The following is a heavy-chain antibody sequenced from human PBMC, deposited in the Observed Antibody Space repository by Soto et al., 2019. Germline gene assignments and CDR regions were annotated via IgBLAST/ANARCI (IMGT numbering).Heavy chain of an antibody. J-gene: IGHJ4*02. D-gene: IGHD3-16*01. CDR2: IYPDDSNT. Sequence: GESLKISCQGSGYSFPKYCIGWVLQRPWKGLEWMGIIYPDDSNTMYSPSFQGQVTISADKSISTAYLQWSSLKPSDTAMYYCARHTGGSGGTSEIDYWGQGTLVTVSS. CDR3: ARHTGGSGGTSEIDY. CDR1: GYSFPKYC. V-gene: IGHV5-51*01.